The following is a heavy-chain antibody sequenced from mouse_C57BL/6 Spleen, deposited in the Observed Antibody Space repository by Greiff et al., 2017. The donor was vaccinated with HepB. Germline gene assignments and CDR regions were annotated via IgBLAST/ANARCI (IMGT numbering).Heavy chain of an antibody. D-gene: IGHD3-2*02. CDR3: ARKGTAQAYYFDY. J-gene: IGHJ2*01. CDR1: GYAFSSSW. Sequence: QVQLQQSGPELVKPGASVKISCKASGYAFSSSWMNWVKQRPGKGLEWIGRINPGDGDTNYNGKFKGKATLTADKSSSTAYMQLSSLTSEDSAVYFGARKGTAQAYYFDYWGQGTTLTVSS. CDR2: INPGDGDT. V-gene: IGHV1-82*01.